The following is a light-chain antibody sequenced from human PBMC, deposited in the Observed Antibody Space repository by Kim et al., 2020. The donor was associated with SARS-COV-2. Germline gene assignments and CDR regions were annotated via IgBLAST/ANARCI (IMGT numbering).Light chain of an antibody. CDR2: EVS. J-gene: IGLJ2*01. Sequence: QSALTQPPSASGSPGQSVTISCTGTSSDVGGYKYVSWYQQHPGKAPKLMIYEVSKRPSGVPDRFSGSKSGNTASLTVSGLQAEDEAEYYCSSYAGNNVVFGGGTQLTVL. CDR3: SSYAGNNVV. CDR1: SSDVGGYKY. V-gene: IGLV2-8*01.